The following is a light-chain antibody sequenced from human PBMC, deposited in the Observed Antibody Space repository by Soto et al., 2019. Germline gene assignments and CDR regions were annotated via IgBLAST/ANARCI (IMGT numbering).Light chain of an antibody. Sequence: QSVLTQPASVSGSPGQSITISCTGTNSDVGGYNYVSWYQQHPGKAPKLIIYDVTNRPSGVSRRFSGSPSGNTASLTISGLPGEDEADYYCGSYTTGNTGVFGGGTKLSVL. CDR1: NSDVGGYNY. V-gene: IGLV2-14*03. CDR3: GSYTTGNTGV. J-gene: IGLJ2*01. CDR2: DVT.